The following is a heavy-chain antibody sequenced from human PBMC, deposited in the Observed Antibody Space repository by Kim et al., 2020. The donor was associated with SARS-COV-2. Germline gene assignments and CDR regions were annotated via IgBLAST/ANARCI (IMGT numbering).Heavy chain of an antibody. J-gene: IGHJ4*02. Sequence: SVKVSCKASGGTFSSYAISWVRQAPGQGLEWMGGIIPIFGTANYAQRFQGRVTITADESTSTAYMELSSLRSEDTAVYYCARDASRYYDSSGYFSFDYWGQGTLVTVSS. CDR2: IIPIFGTA. D-gene: IGHD3-22*01. V-gene: IGHV1-69*13. CDR1: GGTFSSYA. CDR3: ARDASRYYDSSGYFSFDY.